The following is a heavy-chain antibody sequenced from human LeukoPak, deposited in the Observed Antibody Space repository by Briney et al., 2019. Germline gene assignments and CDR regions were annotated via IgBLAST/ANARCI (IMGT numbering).Heavy chain of an antibody. Sequence: SETLSLTCAVYGGSFSGYYWTWIRQPPGKGLEWIGEINHSGSTTYSPSLKSRVTISVDTSKTQFSLKLSSVTAADTAVYYCASTGYSYAVNEIHAFDIWGQGTMVTVSS. J-gene: IGHJ3*02. CDR3: ASTGYSYAVNEIHAFDI. CDR1: GGSFSGYY. D-gene: IGHD5-18*01. CDR2: INHSGST. V-gene: IGHV4-34*01.